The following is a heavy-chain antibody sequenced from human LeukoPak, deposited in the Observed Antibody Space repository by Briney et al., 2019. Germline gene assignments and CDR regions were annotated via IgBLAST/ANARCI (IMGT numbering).Heavy chain of an antibody. Sequence: GGSLRLSCAASGFTFSTFAMVWVRQPPRKGLEWVSSIFPSGGEIHYADSVRGRFTISRDNSKSTLSLQMNSLRAEDTAIYYCATYRQVLLPFESWGQGTLVTVSS. V-gene: IGHV3-23*01. CDR1: GFTFSTFA. CDR3: ATYRQVLLPFES. CDR2: IFPSGGEI. D-gene: IGHD2-8*02. J-gene: IGHJ4*02.